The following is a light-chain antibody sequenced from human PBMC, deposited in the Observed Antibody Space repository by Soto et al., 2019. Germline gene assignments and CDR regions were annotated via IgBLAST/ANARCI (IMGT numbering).Light chain of an antibody. CDR1: QSVSDRY. Sequence: EIVLTQSPGTLSLSPGERATLSCRASQSVSDRYLAWYQQKPGQAPRLLIYGASTRATGFPDRFSGSGSGTDFTLTISRLEPEDFAVYYCQQRSNSFGGGTKVEIK. V-gene: IGKV3-20*01. CDR3: QQRSNS. J-gene: IGKJ4*01. CDR2: GAS.